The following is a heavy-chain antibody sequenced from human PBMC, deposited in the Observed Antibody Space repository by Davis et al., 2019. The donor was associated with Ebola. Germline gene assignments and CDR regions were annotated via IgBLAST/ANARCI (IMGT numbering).Heavy chain of an antibody. D-gene: IGHD4-11*01. J-gene: IGHJ4*02. CDR3: ARDIPFSSYDY. V-gene: IGHV3-9*01. Sequence: SLKISCLMSGFSFHNHAMHWVRQVPGKGLEWVSGIYWNSGDTGYADSVKGRFTISRDNAKNSLYLQMNSLRAEDTAVYYCARDIPFSSYDYWGQGTLVTVSS. CDR2: IYWNSGDT. CDR1: GFSFHNHA.